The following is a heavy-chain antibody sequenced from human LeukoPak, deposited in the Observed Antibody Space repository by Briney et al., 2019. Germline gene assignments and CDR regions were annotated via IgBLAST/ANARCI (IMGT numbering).Heavy chain of an antibody. CDR3: ARDPYDASGDYVERYGMDV. V-gene: IGHV1-46*01. CDR1: GYTFTRFY. D-gene: IGHD3-22*01. Sequence: VSVKVSCMASGYTFTRFYIHWVRQAPGQGLEWMGIINSSGGSTNYAQRFQGSVTMTRDTPTSTVNMELSSLRSEDTAVYCCARDPYDASGDYVERYGMDVWGQGTTVTVSS. CDR2: INSSGGST. J-gene: IGHJ6*02.